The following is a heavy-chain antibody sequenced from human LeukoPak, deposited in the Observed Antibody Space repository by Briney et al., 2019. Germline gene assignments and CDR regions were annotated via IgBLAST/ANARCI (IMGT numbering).Heavy chain of an antibody. D-gene: IGHD6-6*01. V-gene: IGHV1-69*13. Sequence: GASVKVSCKASGGTFSSYAISWVRQAPGQGLEWMGGIIPIFGTANYAQKFQGRVTITADESTSTAYMELSSLRSEDTAVYYCARVRLRGDSSSSTNWYFDLWGRGTLVTVSS. CDR3: ARVRLRGDSSSSTNWYFDL. CDR1: GGTFSSYA. J-gene: IGHJ2*01. CDR2: IIPIFGTA.